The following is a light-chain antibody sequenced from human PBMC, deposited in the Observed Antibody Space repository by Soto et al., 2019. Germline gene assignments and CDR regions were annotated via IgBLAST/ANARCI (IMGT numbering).Light chain of an antibody. CDR2: EVS. V-gene: IGLV2-8*01. Sequence: QSVLTQPPSASGSPGQSVTISCTGASSDVGGYSYVSWYQQYPGKAPKLMIYEVSKRPSGVPDRFSGSKFGNTASLTVSGLQAEDEADYYCQSYDSTLSARYVFGTGTKLTVL. CDR1: SSDVGGYSY. J-gene: IGLJ1*01. CDR3: QSYDSTLSARYV.